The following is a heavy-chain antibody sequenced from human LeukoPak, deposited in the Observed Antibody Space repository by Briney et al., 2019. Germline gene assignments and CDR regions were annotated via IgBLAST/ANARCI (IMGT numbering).Heavy chain of an antibody. CDR1: GFTFSSYA. CDR3: VKDRYCSSTGCYSILDY. CDR2: ISGDGGST. Sequence: GGSLRLSCSASGFTFSSYAMHWVRQAPGKGLEYVSVISGDGGSTYYADSVKGRFTTSRDNSKNTLYLQMSSLRAEDTAVYYCVKDRYCSSTGCYSILDYWGQGTLVTVSS. V-gene: IGHV3-64D*06. J-gene: IGHJ4*02. D-gene: IGHD2-2*01.